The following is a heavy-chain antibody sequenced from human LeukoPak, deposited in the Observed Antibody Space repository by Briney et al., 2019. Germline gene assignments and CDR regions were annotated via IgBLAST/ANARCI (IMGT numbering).Heavy chain of an antibody. D-gene: IGHD2-15*01. Sequence: GGSLRLSCVASGFTFSSYWMHWVRQDPRKGLVWVSRINGDGRNINYADSVRGRFTISRDNAKNTLYLQMNTLRVEDTAVYYCARLRTPYYYGMDVWGQGTTVTVSS. V-gene: IGHV3-74*01. CDR2: INGDGRNI. CDR1: GFTFSSYW. CDR3: ARLRTPYYYGMDV. J-gene: IGHJ6*02.